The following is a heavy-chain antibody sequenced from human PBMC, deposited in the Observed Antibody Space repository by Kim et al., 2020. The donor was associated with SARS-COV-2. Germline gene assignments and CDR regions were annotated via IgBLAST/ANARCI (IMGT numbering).Heavy chain of an antibody. CDR1: GFTFDDYA. CDR3: AGYDSSGYYSSFDY. Sequence: GGSLRLSCAASGFTFDDYAMHWVRQAPGKGLEWVSGISWNSGSIGYADSVKGRFTISRDNAKNSLYLQMNSLRAEDTALYYCAGYDSSGYYSSFDYWGQGTLVTVSS. D-gene: IGHD3-22*01. V-gene: IGHV3-9*01. CDR2: ISWNSGSI. J-gene: IGHJ4*02.